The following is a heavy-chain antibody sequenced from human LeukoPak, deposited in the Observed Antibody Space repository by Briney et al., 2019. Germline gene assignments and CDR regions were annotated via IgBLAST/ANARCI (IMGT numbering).Heavy chain of an antibody. Sequence: GGSLRLSCAASGFTFSSYAMSWVRQAPGKGLEWVAVISYDGSNKYYADSVKGRFTISRDNSKNTLYLQMDSLRAEDTAVYYCARVEDTAMVMGYYYGMDVWGQGTTVTVSS. CDR1: GFTFSSYA. CDR3: ARVEDTAMVMGYYYGMDV. CDR2: ISYDGSNK. J-gene: IGHJ6*02. V-gene: IGHV3-30-3*01. D-gene: IGHD5-18*01.